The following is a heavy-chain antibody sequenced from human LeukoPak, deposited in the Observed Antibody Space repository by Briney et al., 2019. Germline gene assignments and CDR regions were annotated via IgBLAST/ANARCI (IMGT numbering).Heavy chain of an antibody. D-gene: IGHD3-9*01. V-gene: IGHV1-8*01. CDR3: ARWVYDILISD. CDR1: GYTLTELS. CDR2: MNPNSGNT. Sequence: ASVKVSCKVSGYTLTELSMHWVRQATGQGLEWMGWMNPNSGNTGYAQKFQGRVTMTRNTSISTAYMELSSLRSEDTAVYYCARWVYDILISDWGQGTLVTVSS. J-gene: IGHJ4*02.